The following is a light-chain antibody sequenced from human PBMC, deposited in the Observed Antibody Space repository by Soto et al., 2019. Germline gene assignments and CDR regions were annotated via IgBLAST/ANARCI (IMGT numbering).Light chain of an antibody. CDR2: VAS. Sequence: EIVLTQSPGTLFLSPGERATLSCRASQSVRSRYVAWYQQKPGQAPRLLIYVASSRATGIPDRFSGSGSGTDFTFTISRLEPEDLAVYYCQQYGDSPTFGGGTKVGIK. V-gene: IGKV3-20*01. CDR3: QQYGDSPT. J-gene: IGKJ4*01. CDR1: QSVRSRY.